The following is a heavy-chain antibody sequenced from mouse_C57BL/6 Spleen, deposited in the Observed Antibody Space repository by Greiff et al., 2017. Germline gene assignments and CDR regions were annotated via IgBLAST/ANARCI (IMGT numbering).Heavy chain of an antibody. V-gene: IGHV1-39*01. CDR2: INPNYGTT. J-gene: IGHJ1*03. D-gene: IGHD1-1*01. CDR3: ASPLYYGSSYHWYFDV. Sequence: EVKLVESGPELVKPGASVKISCKASGYSFTDYNMNWVKQSNGKSLEWIGVINPNYGTTSYNQKFKGKATLTVDQSSSTAYMQLNSLTSEDSAVYYCASPLYYGSSYHWYFDVWGTGTTVTVSS. CDR1: GYSFTDYN.